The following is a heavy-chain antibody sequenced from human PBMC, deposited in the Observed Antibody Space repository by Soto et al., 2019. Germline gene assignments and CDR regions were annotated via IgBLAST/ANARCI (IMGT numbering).Heavy chain of an antibody. V-gene: IGHV4-34*01. CDR3: ARGKTKAFDY. CDR2: INHSGST. J-gene: IGHJ4*02. CDR1: GGSFSGYY. Sequence: SETLSLTCAVYGGSFSGYYWSWIRQPPGKGLEWIGEINHSGSTTYNPSLKSRVTISVETSKNQFSLKLSSVTAADTAVYYCARGKTKAFDYWGQGTLVTVSS. D-gene: IGHD1-7*01.